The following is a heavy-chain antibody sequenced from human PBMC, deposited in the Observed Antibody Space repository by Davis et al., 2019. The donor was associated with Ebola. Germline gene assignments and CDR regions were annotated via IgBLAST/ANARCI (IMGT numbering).Heavy chain of an antibody. CDR1: GFTFSSYA. CDR3: AKDRLEYGDYTIYYWYFDL. Sequence: GESLKISCAASGFTFSSYAMSWVRQAPGKGLEWVSAISGSGGSTYYADSVKGRFTISRDNSKNTLYLQMNSLRAEDTAVYYCAKDRLEYGDYTIYYWYFDLWGRGTLVTVSS. V-gene: IGHV3-23*01. CDR2: ISGSGGST. D-gene: IGHD4-17*01. J-gene: IGHJ2*01.